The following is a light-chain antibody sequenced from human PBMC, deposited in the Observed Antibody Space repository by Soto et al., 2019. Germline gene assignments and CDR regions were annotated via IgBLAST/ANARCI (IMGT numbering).Light chain of an antibody. CDR2: AAS. Sequence: DIQMTQSPSSLSASVGDRVTITCRASQSISSYLNWYQQKPGKVPKLLIYAASSLQRGVPSRFSVNGSGTDFTLTIISLQPEDFATYYCQHIYSTRCTFGQGNKLEIK. V-gene: IGKV1-39*01. CDR1: QSISSY. J-gene: IGKJ2*02. CDR3: QHIYSTRCT.